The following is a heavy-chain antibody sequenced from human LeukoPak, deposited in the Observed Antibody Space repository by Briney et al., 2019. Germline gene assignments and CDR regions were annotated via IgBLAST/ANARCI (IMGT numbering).Heavy chain of an antibody. Sequence: HPGGSLRLSCAASGFTFSSYGMSWVRQAPGKGLEWVSAIGGRDDSTYYADSVKGRFTISRDNSKNTLYVQMNSLRAEDTAVYYCAKGHYYGSGSYSPWGQGTLVTVSS. D-gene: IGHD3-10*01. V-gene: IGHV3-23*01. CDR3: AKGHYYGSGSYSP. CDR1: GFTFSSYG. CDR2: IGGRDDST. J-gene: IGHJ4*02.